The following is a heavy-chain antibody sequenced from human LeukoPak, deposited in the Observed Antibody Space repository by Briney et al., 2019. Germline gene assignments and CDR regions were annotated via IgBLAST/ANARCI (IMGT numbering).Heavy chain of an antibody. CDR3: ARREGYCSGGSCPYGMDV. CDR1: GFTFSDYY. D-gene: IGHD2-15*01. J-gene: IGHJ6*02. CDR2: ISSSGSTI. Sequence: GGSLRLSCAASGFTFSDYYMSWIRQAPGKGLEWVLYISSSGSTIYYADSVKGRFTISRDNAKNSLYLQMNSLRAEDTAVYYCARREGYCSGGSCPYGMDVWGQGTTVTVSS. V-gene: IGHV3-11*01.